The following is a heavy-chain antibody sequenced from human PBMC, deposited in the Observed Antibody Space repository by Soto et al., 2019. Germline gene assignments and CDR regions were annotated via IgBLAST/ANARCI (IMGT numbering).Heavy chain of an antibody. J-gene: IGHJ5*02. V-gene: IGHV4-59*01. D-gene: IGHD5-18*01. CDR2: IYYSGST. CDR1: GGSISSYY. CDR3: ARVGYSYGSNNWFDP. Sequence: SETLSLTCTVSGGSISSYYWSWIRQPPGKGLEWIGYIYYSGSTNYNPSLKSRVTISVDTSKNQFSLKLSSVTAADTAVYYCARVGYSYGSNNWFDPSGQGTLVTVSS.